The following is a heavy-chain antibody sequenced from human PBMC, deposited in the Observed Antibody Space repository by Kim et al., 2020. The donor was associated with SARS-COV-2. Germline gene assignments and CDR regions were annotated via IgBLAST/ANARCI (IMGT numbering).Heavy chain of an antibody. Sequence: DSVKGRFTISRDNSKNTLYLQMNSLRAEDTAVYYCASTNSKYSGSDETGYWGQGTLVTVSS. D-gene: IGHD1-26*01. CDR3: ASTNSKYSGSDETGY. J-gene: IGHJ4*02. V-gene: IGHV3-23*01.